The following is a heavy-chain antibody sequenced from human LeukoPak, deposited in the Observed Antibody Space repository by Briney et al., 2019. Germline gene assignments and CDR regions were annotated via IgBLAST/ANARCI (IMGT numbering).Heavy chain of an antibody. V-gene: IGHV1-3*01. Sequence: ASVKVSCKASGGTFSSYAISWVRQAPGQRLEWMGWINAGNGNTKYSQKFQGRVTITRDTSASTAYMELSSLRSEDTAVYYCAREEYTCFDYWGQGTLVTVSS. CDR1: GGTFSSYA. D-gene: IGHD1-1*01. CDR2: INAGNGNT. J-gene: IGHJ4*02. CDR3: AREEYTCFDY.